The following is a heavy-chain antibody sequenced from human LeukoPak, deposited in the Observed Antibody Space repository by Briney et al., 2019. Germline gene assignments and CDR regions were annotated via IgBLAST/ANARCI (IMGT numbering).Heavy chain of an antibody. J-gene: IGHJ4*02. CDR1: GGSISSYY. V-gene: IGHV4-59*08. CDR2: IYYSGST. D-gene: IGHD3-10*01. Sequence: SETLSLTCTVSGGSISSYYWSWIRQPPGEGVEWIGYIYYSGSTNYNPSLKSRVTISVDTSKNQLSLKLSSVTAADTAVYYCASHGSYYITGWGQGTLVTVSS. CDR3: ASHGSYYITG.